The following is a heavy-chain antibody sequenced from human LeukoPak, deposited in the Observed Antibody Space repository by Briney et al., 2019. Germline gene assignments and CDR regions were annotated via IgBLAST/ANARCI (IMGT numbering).Heavy chain of an antibody. CDR1: GYSLTSYW. V-gene: IGHV5-10-1*01. J-gene: IGHJ4*02. CDR2: IDPSDSYT. D-gene: IGHD6-19*01. Sequence: GESLKISCKGSGYSLTSYWISWVRQMPGKGLEWMGRIDPSDSYTNYSPSFQGHVTISADKSISTAYLQWSSLKASDTAMYYCARQDPIAVAGDYWGQGTLVTVSS. CDR3: ARQDPIAVAGDY.